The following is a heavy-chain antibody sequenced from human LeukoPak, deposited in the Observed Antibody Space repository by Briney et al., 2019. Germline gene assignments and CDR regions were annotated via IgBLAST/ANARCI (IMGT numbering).Heavy chain of an antibody. CDR2: ISFDGSNK. Sequence: GGSLRLSCAAPGFTFSNYPMHWVRQAPGKGLEWVAVISFDGSNKYYADSVKGRFTISRDTSRNTLNLQMNSLRAEDTAVYYCARVRHCSDSSCSGVLDYWGQGTLVIVSS. V-gene: IGHV3-30*04. D-gene: IGHD2-15*01. CDR1: GFTFSNYP. CDR3: ARVRHCSDSSCSGVLDY. J-gene: IGHJ4*02.